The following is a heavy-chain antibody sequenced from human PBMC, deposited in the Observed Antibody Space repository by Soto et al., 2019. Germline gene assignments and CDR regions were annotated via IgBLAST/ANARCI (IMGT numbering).Heavy chain of an antibody. CDR2: IWYDGSNK. D-gene: IGHD3-22*01. J-gene: IGHJ3*02. CDR3: ARGRNYYDSSGYYSDAFDI. Sequence: QVQLVESGGGVVQPGRSLRLSCAASGFTFSSYGMHWVRQAPGKGLEWVAVIWYDGSNKYYADSVKGRFTISRDNSKNTLYLQMNSLRAEDTAVYYCARGRNYYDSSGYYSDAFDIWGQGTMVTVSS. CDR1: GFTFSSYG. V-gene: IGHV3-33*01.